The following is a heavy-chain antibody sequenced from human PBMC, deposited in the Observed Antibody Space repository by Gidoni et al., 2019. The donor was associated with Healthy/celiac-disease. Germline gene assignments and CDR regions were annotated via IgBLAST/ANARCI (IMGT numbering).Heavy chain of an antibody. V-gene: IGHV4-59*01. D-gene: IGHD6-13*01. Sequence: QVQLQESGPGLVKPSETLSLTCTVSGGSISSYYWRWIRQPPGKGLEWIGYIYYSGSTNYNPSLKSRVTISVDTSKNQFSLKLSSVTAADTAVYYCARDREAGTIWDFDYWGQGTLVTVSS. CDR1: GGSISSYY. CDR3: ARDREAGTIWDFDY. J-gene: IGHJ4*02. CDR2: IYYSGST.